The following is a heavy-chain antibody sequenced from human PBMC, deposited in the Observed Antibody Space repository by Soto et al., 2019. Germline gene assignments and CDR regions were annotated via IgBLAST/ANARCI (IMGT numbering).Heavy chain of an antibody. Sequence: ASVKVSCKASGYTFTSYDINWVRQATGQGLEWMGWMNPNSGNTGYAQKFQGRVTMTRNTSISTAYMELGSLRSEDTAVYYCARGLVEQWLSDSDAFDIWGQGTMVTVSS. D-gene: IGHD6-19*01. V-gene: IGHV1-8*01. CDR1: GYTFTSYD. CDR2: MNPNSGNT. J-gene: IGHJ3*02. CDR3: ARGLVEQWLSDSDAFDI.